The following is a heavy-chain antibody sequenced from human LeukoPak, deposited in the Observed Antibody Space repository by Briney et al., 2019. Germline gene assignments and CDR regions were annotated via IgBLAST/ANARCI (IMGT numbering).Heavy chain of an antibody. D-gene: IGHD3-10*01. V-gene: IGHV3-53*01. CDR3: ARETPWGGAGAFDI. CDR1: GFTVSSNY. J-gene: IGHJ3*02. CDR2: IYSGGST. Sequence: GGSLRLSCAASGFTVSSNYMSWVRQAPGKGLEWVSVIYSGGSTYYADSVKGRFTISRDNSKNTLYLQMNSLRAEDTAVYYCARETPWGGAGAFDIWGQGTMVTVSS.